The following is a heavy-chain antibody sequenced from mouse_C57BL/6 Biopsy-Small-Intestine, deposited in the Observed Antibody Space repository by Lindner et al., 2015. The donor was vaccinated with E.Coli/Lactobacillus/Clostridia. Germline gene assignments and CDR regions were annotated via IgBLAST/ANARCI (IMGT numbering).Heavy chain of an antibody. CDR2: INPYNGGT. Sequence: VQLQESGAELVKPGASVKLSCTASGFNIKDYYMNWVKQSHGKSLEWIGVINPYNGGTSYNQKFKGKATLTVDKSSSTAYMELNSLTSEDSAVYYCARRRGNDYAFDYWGQGTTLTVSS. J-gene: IGHJ2*01. D-gene: IGHD2-4*01. CDR3: ARRRGNDYAFDY. V-gene: IGHV1-19*01. CDR1: GFNIKDYY.